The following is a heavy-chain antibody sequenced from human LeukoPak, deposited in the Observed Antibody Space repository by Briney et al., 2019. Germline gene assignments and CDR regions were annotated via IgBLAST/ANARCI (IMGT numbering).Heavy chain of an antibody. CDR3: ARSTSWPQWFDP. CDR1: GFTVSSNY. CDR2: IYSGGST. V-gene: IGHV3-53*01. J-gene: IGHJ5*02. Sequence: GGSLRLSCAASGFTVSSNYMSWVRQAPGKGLEWVSVIYSGGSTFYADSVKGRFTISRENSKNTLYLQMSSLRAEDTSVYYCARSTSWPQWFDPWGQGTLVSVSS. D-gene: IGHD3-10*01.